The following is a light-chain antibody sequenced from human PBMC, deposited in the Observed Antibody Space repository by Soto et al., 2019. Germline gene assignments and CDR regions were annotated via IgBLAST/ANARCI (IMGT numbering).Light chain of an antibody. V-gene: IGKV3-15*01. J-gene: IGKJ2*01. CDR3: QQYNTWPYT. CDR2: GPS. CDR1: QSVSSN. Sequence: EIVMTQSPATLSVSPGERVTLSCRASQSVSSNLAWYQQKPGQAPRLLIYGPSTRATGIPARISGSGSGTQFTLTISSLQSEDFAVYYCQQYNTWPYTFGRGTKLEIK.